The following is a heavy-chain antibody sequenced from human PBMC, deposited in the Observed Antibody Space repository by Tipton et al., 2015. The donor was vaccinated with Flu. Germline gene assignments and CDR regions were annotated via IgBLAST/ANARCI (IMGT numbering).Heavy chain of an antibody. J-gene: IGHJ4*02. Sequence: LVKPTQTLTLTCTFSGFSFSISGVGVGWIRQPPGKALEWLAVIYWDDDKRYSPSLKTRLTIIKDTSKNQVVLTMTNMDPVDTATYSFAHSRTGDWGDWFNYWGQGTLVAGPS. D-gene: IGHD3/OR15-3a*01. V-gene: IGHV2-5*02. CDR1: GFSFSISGVG. CDR3: AHSRTGDWGDWFNY. CDR2: IYWDDDK.